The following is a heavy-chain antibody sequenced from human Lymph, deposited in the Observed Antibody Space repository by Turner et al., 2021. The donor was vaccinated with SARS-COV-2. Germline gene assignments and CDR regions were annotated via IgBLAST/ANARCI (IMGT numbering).Heavy chain of an antibody. CDR3: ARHQGSTSGYDHGMNV. CDR2: FYKIGSI. Sequence: QVQLQESGPGLVRPSATLSLTFPVSGGSISSTSWSWIRQSPGRGLEWIGYFYKIGSIDYNPTIRSRVTISVETSKNQLALNLISVTAADTAVYYCARHQGSTSGYDHGMNVWGQGTAVIVSS. CDR1: GGSISSTS. D-gene: IGHD1-1*01. V-gene: IGHV4-59*08. J-gene: IGHJ6*02.